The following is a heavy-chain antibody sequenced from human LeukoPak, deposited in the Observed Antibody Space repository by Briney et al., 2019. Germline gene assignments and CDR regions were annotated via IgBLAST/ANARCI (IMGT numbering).Heavy chain of an antibody. CDR3: TRGGFGVTAAHY. J-gene: IGHJ4*02. D-gene: IGHD3-10*01. CDR2: VYTGGHT. Sequence: PGGSLRLSCAAFGFTVSSNHMSCVRQAPGKGLEWVSVVYTGGHTYYADSVKGRFTVSRDTSKNTLHLQMNSLRAEDTALYYCTRGGFGVTAAHYWGQGTLVTVSS. V-gene: IGHV3-53*01. CDR1: GFTVSSNH.